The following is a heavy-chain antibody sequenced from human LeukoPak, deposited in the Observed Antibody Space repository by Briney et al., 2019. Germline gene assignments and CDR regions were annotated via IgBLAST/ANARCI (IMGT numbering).Heavy chain of an antibody. CDR1: GFTFSSYA. Sequence: GGSLRLSCAASGFTFSSYAMSWVRQAPGKGLEWVSAISGSGGSTYYADSVKGRFTISRDNAKNSLYLQMNSLRAEDTAVYYCARDTGIAVAGTHNWFDPWGQGTLVTVSS. CDR3: ARDTGIAVAGTHNWFDP. CDR2: ISGSGGST. V-gene: IGHV3-23*01. J-gene: IGHJ5*02. D-gene: IGHD6-19*01.